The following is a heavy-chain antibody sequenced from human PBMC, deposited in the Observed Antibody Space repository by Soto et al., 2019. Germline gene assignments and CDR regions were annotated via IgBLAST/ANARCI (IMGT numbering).Heavy chain of an antibody. D-gene: IGHD6-19*01. CDR1: GFTFNSYS. V-gene: IGHV3-48*01. Sequence: GGSLRLSCAASGFTFNSYSMNWVRQAPGKGLEWVSYISSSSSTIYYADSVKGRFTISRDNAKNSLYLQMNSLRAEDTAVYYCAREGYSSGWTKEGINWFVPWGQGTRVTVPS. CDR2: ISSSSSTI. J-gene: IGHJ5*02. CDR3: AREGYSSGWTKEGINWFVP.